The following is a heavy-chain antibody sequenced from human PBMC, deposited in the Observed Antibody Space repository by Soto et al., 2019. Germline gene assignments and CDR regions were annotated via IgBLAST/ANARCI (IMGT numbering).Heavy chain of an antibody. CDR2: ISSSSSYI. CDR3: ARARPAPRPGVDN. D-gene: IGHD6-6*01. Sequence: EGSLRLSCAASGFTFSSYSMNWVRQAPGKGLEWVSSISSSSSYIYYADPVQGRFTISRDNAKNSLYLQMNSLRAEDTAVYYCARARPAPRPGVDNWGQGTMVTVSS. V-gene: IGHV3-21*01. CDR1: GFTFSSYS. J-gene: IGHJ4*01.